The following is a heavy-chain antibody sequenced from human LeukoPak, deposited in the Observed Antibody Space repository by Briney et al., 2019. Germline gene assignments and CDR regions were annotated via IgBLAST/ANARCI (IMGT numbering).Heavy chain of an antibody. J-gene: IGHJ4*02. CDR1: GYTFTSYD. V-gene: IGHV1-2*06. Sequence: GASVKVSCKASGYTFTSYDINWVRQATGQGLEWMGRINPNSGGTNYAQKFQGRVTMTRDTSISTAYMELSRLRSDDTAVYYCARDVAVAGLLYWGQGTLVTVSS. CDR3: ARDVAVAGLLY. D-gene: IGHD6-19*01. CDR2: INPNSGGT.